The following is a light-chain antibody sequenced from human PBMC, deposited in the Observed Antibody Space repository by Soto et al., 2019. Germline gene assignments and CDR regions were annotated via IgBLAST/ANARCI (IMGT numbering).Light chain of an antibody. V-gene: IGLV2-8*01. J-gene: IGLJ1*01. CDR1: SSDVGGYNY. Sequence: QSVLTQPPSASGSPGQSVTISCTGTSSDVGGYNYVSWYQQHPGKAPKVIIYEVSKRPSGVPDRFSGSKSGSTASLTVSGLQAEDEADYYCSSYAVTNIFVFGPGTNVTVL. CDR3: SSYAVTNIFV. CDR2: EVS.